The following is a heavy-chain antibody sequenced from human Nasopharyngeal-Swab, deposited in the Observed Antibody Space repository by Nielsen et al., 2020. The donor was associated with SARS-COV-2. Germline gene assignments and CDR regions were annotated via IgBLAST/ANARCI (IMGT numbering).Heavy chain of an antibody. J-gene: IGHJ3*01. D-gene: IGHD2-15*01. CDR2: INHSGST. V-gene: IGHV4-34*01. CDR3: AREISGGSSHDAFDV. Sequence: RQAPGKGLEWIGEINHSGSTNYNPSLKSRVTISVDTSKNQFSLKLSSVTAADTAVYYCAREISGGSSHDAFDVWGQGTMVTVSS.